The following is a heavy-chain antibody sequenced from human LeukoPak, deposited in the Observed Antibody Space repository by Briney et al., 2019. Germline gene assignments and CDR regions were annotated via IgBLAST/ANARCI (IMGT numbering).Heavy chain of an antibody. Sequence: GGSLRLSCAASGFTFSNYGMHWVRQARGKGLEWMAVISHDGNNKNYADSVKGRFTISRDNSKNTLFLQMNSLRAEDTAVYYCAKGEGITGTATPDYWGQGTLLTVSS. CDR1: GFTFSNYG. CDR2: ISHDGNNK. J-gene: IGHJ4*02. D-gene: IGHD1-20*01. CDR3: AKGEGITGTATPDY. V-gene: IGHV3-30*18.